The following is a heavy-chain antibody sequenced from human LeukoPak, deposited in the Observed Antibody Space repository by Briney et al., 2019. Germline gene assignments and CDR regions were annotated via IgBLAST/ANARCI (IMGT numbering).Heavy chain of an antibody. V-gene: IGHV3-7*01. CDR3: ARDLLSGYYPHFFDY. D-gene: IGHD3-22*01. CDR1: GFTFSTYY. J-gene: IGHJ4*02. Sequence: GGSLRLSCAASGFTFSTYYMSWVRQAPGTGLEWVANIKQDGSEKYYVDSVKGRFTISRDNAKNSLYLQMNSLRAEDTALYYCARDLLSGYYPHFFDYWGQGTLVTVSS. CDR2: IKQDGSEK.